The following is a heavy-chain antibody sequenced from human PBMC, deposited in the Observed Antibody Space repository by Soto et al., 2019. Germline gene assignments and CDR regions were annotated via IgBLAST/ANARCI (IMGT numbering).Heavy chain of an antibody. CDR1: GGSISSSNW. CDR3: ARDHGESPSIGFDP. Sequence: SETLSLTCAVSGGSISSSNWWSWVRQPPGKGLEWIGEIYHSGSTNYNPSLKSRVTISVDKSKNQFSLKLSSVTAADTAVYYCARDHGESPSIGFDPWGQGTLVTVSS. V-gene: IGHV4-4*02. D-gene: IGHD3-10*01. CDR2: IYHSGST. J-gene: IGHJ5*02.